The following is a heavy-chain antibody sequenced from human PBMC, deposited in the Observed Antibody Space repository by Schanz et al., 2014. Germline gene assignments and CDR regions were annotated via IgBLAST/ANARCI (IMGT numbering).Heavy chain of an antibody. D-gene: IGHD2-8*01. CDR3: ARADCTNGVCSQNYFGMDV. CDR2: IIPILGIA. V-gene: IGHV1-69*04. J-gene: IGHJ6*02. CDR1: GGTFSTYA. Sequence: QVPLVQSGAEVKKPGSSVKVSCQASGGTFSTYAITWVRQAPGQGLAWMGRIIPILGIANYAQNFQGRVTITADKSTSTAYMELSSLRSEDTAVYYCARADCTNGVCSQNYFGMDVWGQGTTVTVSS.